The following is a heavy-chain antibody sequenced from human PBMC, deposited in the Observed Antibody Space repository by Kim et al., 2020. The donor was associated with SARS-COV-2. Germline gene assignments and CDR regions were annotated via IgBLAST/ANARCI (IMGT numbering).Heavy chain of an antibody. CDR1: GGSISSSSYY. D-gene: IGHD6-19*01. CDR3: ARLPPQKAGSPFDY. Sequence: SETLSLTCTVSGGSISSSSYYWGWIRQPPGKGLEWIGSIYYSGSTYYNPSLKSRVTISVDTSKNQFSLKLSSVTAADTAVYYCARLPPQKAGSPFDYWGQGTLVTVSS. V-gene: IGHV4-39*01. J-gene: IGHJ4*02. CDR2: IYYSGST.